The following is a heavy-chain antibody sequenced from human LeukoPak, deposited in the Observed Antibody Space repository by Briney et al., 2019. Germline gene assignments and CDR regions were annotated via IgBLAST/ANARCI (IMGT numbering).Heavy chain of an antibody. D-gene: IGHD2-8*01. V-gene: IGHV4-31*03. CDR1: GGSISSGGYY. J-gene: IGHJ4*02. CDR3: ARSPMVYGDPVYFDY. Sequence: SETLSLTCTVSGGSISSGGYYWSWIRQHPGKGLEWIGYIYYSGSTYYNPSLKSRVTISVDTSKNQFSLKLSSVTAADTAVYYCARSPMVYGDPVYFDYWGQGTLVTVSS. CDR2: IYYSGST.